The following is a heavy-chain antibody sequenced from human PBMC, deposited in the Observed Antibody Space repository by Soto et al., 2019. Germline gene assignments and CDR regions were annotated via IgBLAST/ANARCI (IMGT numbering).Heavy chain of an antibody. CDR1: GFTFSDHY. CDR3: ARVATSRIFGVVSAAYYMDV. Sequence: GGSLRLSCAASGFTFSDHYMDWVRQAPGKGLEWVGRTRNKANSYTTEYAASVKGRFTISRDDSKNSLYLQMNSLKTEDTAVYYCARVATSRIFGVVSAAYYMDVWGKGTTVTVSS. J-gene: IGHJ6*03. CDR2: TRNKANSYTT. V-gene: IGHV3-72*01. D-gene: IGHD3-3*01.